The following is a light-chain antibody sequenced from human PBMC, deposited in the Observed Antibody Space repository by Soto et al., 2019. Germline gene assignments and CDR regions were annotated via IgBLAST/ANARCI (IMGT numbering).Light chain of an antibody. CDR2: GVS. J-gene: IGKJ5*01. CDR1: QSVSSK. V-gene: IGKV3-15*01. CDR3: QQYDKWFSIT. Sequence: EIVMTQSPATLSVSLGERATLSCRASQSVSSKLAWFQQKPGQAPSLLIYGVSTRATGVPVRFSGSGSGTEFTLTISRLEPEDFAVYYCQQYDKWFSITFGQGTRLEIK.